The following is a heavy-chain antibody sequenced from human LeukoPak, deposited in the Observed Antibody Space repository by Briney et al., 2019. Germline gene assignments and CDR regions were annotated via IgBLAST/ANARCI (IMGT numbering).Heavy chain of an antibody. CDR2: INAGNGNT. J-gene: IGHJ6*02. D-gene: IGHD1-26*01. V-gene: IGHV1-3*01. Sequence: PGQXXXXMGWINAGNGNTKFSQKFQGRVTITRDTSASTAYMELSSLRSEDTAVYYCARFLGGSYGMDVWGQGTTVTVSS. CDR3: ARFLGGSYGMDV.